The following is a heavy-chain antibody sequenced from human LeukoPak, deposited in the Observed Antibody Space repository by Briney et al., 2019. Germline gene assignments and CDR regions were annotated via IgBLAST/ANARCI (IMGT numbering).Heavy chain of an antibody. CDR2: IYYSGST. D-gene: IGHD3-22*01. CDR1: GGSISSYY. V-gene: IGHV4-59*01. J-gene: IGHJ4*02. CDR3: ARAGHYDSSGYYYVGYYFDY. Sequence: PSETLSLTCTVSGGSISSYYWSWIRQPPGKGLEWIGYIYYSGSTNYNPSLKSRVTISVDTSKNQFSLKLSSVTAADTAVYYCARAGHYDSSGYYYVGYYFDYWGQGTLVTVSS.